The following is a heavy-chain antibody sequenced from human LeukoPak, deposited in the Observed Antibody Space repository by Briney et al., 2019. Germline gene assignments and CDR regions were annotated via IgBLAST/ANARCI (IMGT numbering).Heavy chain of an antibody. CDR2: ISYDGSNK. CDR1: GFTFSSYA. CDR3: AREGMGYSGYEAAFDY. J-gene: IGHJ4*02. Sequence: PGGSLRLSCAAYGFTFSSYAMHWVRQAPGKGLEWVAVISYDGSNKYYAVSVKGRFTISRDNSKNTLYLQMNSLRAEDTAVYYCAREGMGYSGYEAAFDYWGQGTLVTVSS. D-gene: IGHD5-12*01. V-gene: IGHV3-30*04.